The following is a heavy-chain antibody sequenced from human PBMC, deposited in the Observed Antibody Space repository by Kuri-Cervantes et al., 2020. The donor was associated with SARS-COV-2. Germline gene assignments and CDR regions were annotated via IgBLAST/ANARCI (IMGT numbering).Heavy chain of an antibody. CDR2: TSFDGGLE. J-gene: IGHJ3*02. CDR1: GFSFDHYA. CDR3: AKDWPTREGPDAFDI. V-gene: IGHV3-30*02. Sequence: GESLKISCAASGFSFDHYAMSWVRQAPGKGLEWVAFTSFDGGLEDYPESVRDRFTIYRDNSKNTLYLKMNSLRAEDTAVYYCAKDWPTREGPDAFDIWGQGIIV.